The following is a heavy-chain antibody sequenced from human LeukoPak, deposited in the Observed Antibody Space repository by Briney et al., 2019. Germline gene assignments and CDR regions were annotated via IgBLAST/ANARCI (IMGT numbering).Heavy chain of an antibody. J-gene: IGHJ4*02. CDR3: ARWDDSAWAFGK. Sequence: SETLSLTCTVSGGSISSYYWSWIRQPPAKGLEWIGYIYYSGTTSYKSSLKSRVTISVDTSKNQLSLRLTSVTAADTAVYYCARWDDSAWAFGKWGPGTLVTVSS. CDR1: GGSISSYY. V-gene: IGHV4-59*08. CDR2: IYYSGTT. D-gene: IGHD6-19*01.